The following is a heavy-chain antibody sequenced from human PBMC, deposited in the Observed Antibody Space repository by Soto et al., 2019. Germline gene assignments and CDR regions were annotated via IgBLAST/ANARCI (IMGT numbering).Heavy chain of an antibody. Sequence: PGGSLRLSCAASGFTFSSYAMHWVRQAPGKGLEWVAVISYDGSNKYYADSVKGRFTISRDNSKNTLYLQMNSLRAEDTAVYYCARNYDSSGYYPYSFDYWGQGTLVTVSS. J-gene: IGHJ4*02. CDR2: ISYDGSNK. D-gene: IGHD3-22*01. V-gene: IGHV3-30-3*01. CDR3: ARNYDSSGYYPYSFDY. CDR1: GFTFSSYA.